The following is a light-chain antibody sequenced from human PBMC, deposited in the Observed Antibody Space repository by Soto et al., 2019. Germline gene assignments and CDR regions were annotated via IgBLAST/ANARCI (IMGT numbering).Light chain of an antibody. J-gene: IGLJ1*01. Sequence: QSVLTQPPSVSGALGQRVTISCTGITSNIGAGYDVHWYQLLPGRAPKLLIYGNTNRPSGVPDRFSGSKSATSASLAITGLQAEDEAIYYCQSYDNTLSGPIYVFGPATNVTVL. V-gene: IGLV1-40*01. CDR3: QSYDNTLSGPIYV. CDR2: GNT. CDR1: TSNIGAGYD.